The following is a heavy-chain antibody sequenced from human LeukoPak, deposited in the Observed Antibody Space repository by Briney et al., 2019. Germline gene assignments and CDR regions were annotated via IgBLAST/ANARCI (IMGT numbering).Heavy chain of an antibody. D-gene: IGHD7-27*01. CDR2: IYHTGST. CDR1: GGSVSDYY. V-gene: IGHV4-59*02. J-gene: IGHJ4*02. CDR3: ASRKQGNDY. Sequence: SETLSLTCTISGGSVSDYYWSWIRQSPGKGLEWIGYIYHTGSTSYSPSLKSQLTISAETSQNQFSLKLSSVTAADTAVYYCASRKQGNDYWGQGTLVTVSS.